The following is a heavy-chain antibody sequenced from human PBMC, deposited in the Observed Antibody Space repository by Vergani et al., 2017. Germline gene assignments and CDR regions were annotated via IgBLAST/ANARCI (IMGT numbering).Heavy chain of an antibody. CDR2: ISYDGSNK. Sequence: QVQLVESGVGVVQPGRSLRLSCAASGFTFSSYGMHWVRQAPGKGLEWVAVISYDGSNKYYADSVKGRFTISRDNSKNTLYLQMNSLRAEDTAVYYCAKGGNRNYYDFGEYYYGMDVWGQGTTVTVSS. CDR1: GFTFSSYG. J-gene: IGHJ6*02. V-gene: IGHV3-30*18. D-gene: IGHD3-22*01. CDR3: AKGGNRNYYDFGEYYYGMDV.